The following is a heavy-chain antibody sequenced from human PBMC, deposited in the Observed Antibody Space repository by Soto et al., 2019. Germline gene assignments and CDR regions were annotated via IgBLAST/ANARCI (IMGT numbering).Heavy chain of an antibody. V-gene: IGHV3-53*02. Sequence: EVRLVETGGGMIQPGGSLRLSCAVSGLSVSSNYMSWVRQAPGKGLEWVSLIYSGGTTSYADSVKGRFIISRDSSKNTLFLQMNSLRVEDTAVYYCARRYIVGVTGDYWGQGTLVTVSS. J-gene: IGHJ4*02. CDR3: ARRYIVGVTGDY. CDR1: GLSVSSNY. D-gene: IGHD1-26*01. CDR2: IYSGGTT.